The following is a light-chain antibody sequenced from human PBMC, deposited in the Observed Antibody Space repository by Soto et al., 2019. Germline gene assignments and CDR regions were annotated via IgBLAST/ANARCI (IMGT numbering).Light chain of an antibody. Sequence: QSVLTQPPSASGTPGQRVTISCSGSSSNIGSNTVNWYRYLPGTAPKLLIYSNYQRPSGVPDRFSGSKAGTSASLAISGLQSEDEADYYCAAWDDSLNGWVFGGGTKLTVL. V-gene: IGLV1-44*01. CDR2: SNY. CDR1: SSNIGSNT. J-gene: IGLJ3*02. CDR3: AAWDDSLNGWV.